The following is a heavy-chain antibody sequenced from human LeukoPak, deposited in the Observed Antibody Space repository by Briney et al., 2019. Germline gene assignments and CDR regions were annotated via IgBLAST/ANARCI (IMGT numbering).Heavy chain of an antibody. J-gene: IGHJ4*02. CDR1: GFTFRSYA. D-gene: IGHD3-3*01. CDR2: INTSGGNT. CDR3: AKRSSIYHFDN. Sequence: GSLRLSCAASGFTFRSYAMHWVRQAPGKGLEWVSGINTSGGNTYYADSVKGRLTISRDNSKNTLFLQMNSLRAEDTAVYYCAKRSSIYHFDNWGQGTLVTVSS. V-gene: IGHV3-23*01.